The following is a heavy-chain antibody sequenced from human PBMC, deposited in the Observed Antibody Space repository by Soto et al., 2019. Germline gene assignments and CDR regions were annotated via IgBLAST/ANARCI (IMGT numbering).Heavy chain of an antibody. Sequence: GASVKVSCKASGYTFNFYGITWVRQAPGQGLEWMGWISGFNGNTNYAADLQGRVTMTTDTSTSTDYMELRGLRSDDTAVYYCARIGVSSGHESPAFDSWGQGTLVTVSS. CDR3: ARIGVSSGHESPAFDS. J-gene: IGHJ4*02. CDR2: ISGFNGNT. D-gene: IGHD3-16*01. V-gene: IGHV1-18*01. CDR1: GYTFNFYG.